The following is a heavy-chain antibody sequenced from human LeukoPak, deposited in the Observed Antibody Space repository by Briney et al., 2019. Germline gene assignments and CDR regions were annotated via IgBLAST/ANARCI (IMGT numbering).Heavy chain of an antibody. J-gene: IGHJ4*02. D-gene: IGHD3-22*01. CDR1: GFTFGDYA. Sequence: GRSLRLSCTASGFTFGDYAMSWLHQAPGKGLEWVGFIRSKAYGGTTEYAASVKGRFTISRDDSKSIAYLQMNSLKTEDTAVYYCTREGAFSSGYYPYYFDYWGQGTLVTVSS. V-gene: IGHV3-49*03. CDR2: IRSKAYGGTT. CDR3: TREGAFSSGYYPYYFDY.